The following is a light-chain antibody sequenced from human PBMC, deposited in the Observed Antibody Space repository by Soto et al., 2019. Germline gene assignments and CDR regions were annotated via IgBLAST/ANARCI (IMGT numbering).Light chain of an antibody. CDR3: QQLNSYPFT. CDR2: AAS. J-gene: IGKJ5*01. V-gene: IGKV1-9*01. CDR1: QGISSY. Sequence: DIQLTQSPSFLSASVGDRVTITCRASQGISSYLAWYQQKPGKAPKLLIYAASTLQSGVPSRFRGSRSGTEFTLTISSLQPEDFATYYCQQLNSYPFTFGQGTRLEIK.